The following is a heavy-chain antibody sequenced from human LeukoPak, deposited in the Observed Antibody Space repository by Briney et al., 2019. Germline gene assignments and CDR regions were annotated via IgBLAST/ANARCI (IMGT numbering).Heavy chain of an antibody. V-gene: IGHV4-61*02. D-gene: IGHD3-3*01. Sequence: SETLSLTCAVSGDSISSGGYSWSWIRQPAGKGLEWIGRIYTSGSTNYNPSLKSRVTMSVDTSKNQFSLKLSSVTAADTAVYYCARSPYYDFPTPYYFDYWGQGTLVTVSS. CDR3: ARSPYYDFPTPYYFDY. J-gene: IGHJ4*02. CDR2: IYTSGST. CDR1: GDSISSGGYS.